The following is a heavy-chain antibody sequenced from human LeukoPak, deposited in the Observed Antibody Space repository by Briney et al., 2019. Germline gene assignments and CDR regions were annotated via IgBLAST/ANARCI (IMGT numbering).Heavy chain of an antibody. CDR3: AKHVGIAVAGGSDAFDI. CDR2: ISSSSSYI. Sequence: SGGSLRLSCAASGFTFSSYSMNWVRQAPGKGLEWVSSISSSSSYIYYADSVKGRFTISRDNSKNTLYLQMNSLRAEDTAVYYCAKHVGIAVAGGSDAFDIWGQGTMVTVSS. J-gene: IGHJ3*02. CDR1: GFTFSSYS. D-gene: IGHD6-19*01. V-gene: IGHV3-21*04.